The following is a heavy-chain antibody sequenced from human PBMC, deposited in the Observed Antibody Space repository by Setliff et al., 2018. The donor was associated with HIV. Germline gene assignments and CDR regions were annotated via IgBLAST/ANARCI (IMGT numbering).Heavy chain of an antibody. CDR1: GYSFSTYY. D-gene: IGHD2-21*02. Sequence: GASVKVSCKASGYSFSTYYMHWVRQAPGQGLEWMGVINPSGGTTRYAQKFQGRVTLTRDTSTNTVYMEVSSPTSEDTAVYYCAREGGTTEGNIVIVTAPFFYLDVWGRGTLVTVPQ. CDR3: AREGGTTEGNIVIVTAPFFYLDV. J-gene: IGHJ2*01. V-gene: IGHV1-46*01. CDR2: INPSGGTT.